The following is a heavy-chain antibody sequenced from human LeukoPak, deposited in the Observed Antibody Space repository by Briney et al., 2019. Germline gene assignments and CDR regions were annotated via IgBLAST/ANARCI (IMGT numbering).Heavy chain of an antibody. CDR1: GFTVSSNY. D-gene: IGHD1-26*01. Sequence: GGSLRLSCAASGFTVSSNYMSRVRQAPGKGLEWVSVIFSGGTAYYADSVKGRFTISRDNSKNTLYLQMNSLRVEDTAVYFCASEWELSDAFEIWGQGTMVTVSS. V-gene: IGHV3-66*02. CDR2: IFSGGTA. CDR3: ASEWELSDAFEI. J-gene: IGHJ3*02.